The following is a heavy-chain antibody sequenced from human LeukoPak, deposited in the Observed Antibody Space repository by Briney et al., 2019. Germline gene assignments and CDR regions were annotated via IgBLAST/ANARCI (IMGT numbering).Heavy chain of an antibody. CDR2: ISSRGSTI. J-gene: IGHJ4*02. CDR1: GFPFSSYE. Sequence: GGSLRLSCATSGFPFSSYEMNWVRQAPGKGLEWVSCISSRGSTIYYADSVKGRFTISRDNAKNSVYLQMNSLRAEDTAVYYCARYNYGGYLFDYWGQGTLVTVSS. CDR3: ARYNYGGYLFDY. V-gene: IGHV3-48*03. D-gene: IGHD4-17*01.